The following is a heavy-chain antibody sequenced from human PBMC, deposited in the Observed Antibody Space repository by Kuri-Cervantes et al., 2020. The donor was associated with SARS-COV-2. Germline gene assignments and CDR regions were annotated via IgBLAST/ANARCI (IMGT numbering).Heavy chain of an antibody. Sequence: SETLSLTCTVSGGSISSYYWSWIRQPPGKGLEWIGYIYYSGSTYYNPSLKSRVTISVDTSKNQFSLKLSSVTAADTAVYYCARRRLRRGDDAFDIWGQGKMVTVSS. CDR1: GGSISSYY. CDR3: ARRRLRRGDDAFDI. D-gene: IGHD3-10*01. CDR2: IYYSGST. V-gene: IGHV4-59*08. J-gene: IGHJ3*02.